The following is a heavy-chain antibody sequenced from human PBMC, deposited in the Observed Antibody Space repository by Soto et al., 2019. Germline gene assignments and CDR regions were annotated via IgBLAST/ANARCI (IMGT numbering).Heavy chain of an antibody. CDR1: GGSISSSSYY. CDR2: IYYSGST. D-gene: IGHD3-3*01. J-gene: IGHJ5*02. V-gene: IGHV4-39*01. CDR3: ARQYDFWSGYFLSRWFDP. Sequence: SETLSLTCTVSGGSISSSSYYWGWIRQPPGKGLEWIGSIYYSGSTYYNPSLKSRVTISVDTSKNQFSLKLSSVTAADTAVYYCARQYDFWSGYFLSRWFDPWGQGTLVT.